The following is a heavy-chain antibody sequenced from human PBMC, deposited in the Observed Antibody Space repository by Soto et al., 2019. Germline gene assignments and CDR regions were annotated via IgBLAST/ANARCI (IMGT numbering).Heavy chain of an antibody. J-gene: IGHJ4*02. Sequence: SVKVSCKASGVIFNGDAISWVRQAPGQGLEWMGGVLGVFGTANYAQKFQGRVTITADKSTTTAYMELRSLRSEDTAVYYCARSSGSYSPTFFDHXGQGTLVTVYS. CDR1: GVIFNGDA. D-gene: IGHD1-26*01. CDR3: ARSSGSYSPTFFDH. CDR2: VLGVFGTA. V-gene: IGHV1-69*06.